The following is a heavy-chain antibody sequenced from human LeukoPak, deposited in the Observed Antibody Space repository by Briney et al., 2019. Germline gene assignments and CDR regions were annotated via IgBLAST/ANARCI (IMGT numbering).Heavy chain of an antibody. CDR1: GYSISSGYY. D-gene: IGHD2-2*01. Sequence: RTSETLSLTCAVSGYSISSGYYWGWIRQPPGKGLEWIGSIYHSGSTYYNPSLKSRVTISVDTSKNQFSLKLSSVTAADTAVYYCARGVDIVVVPAAMCALDIWGQGTMVTVSS. CDR3: ARGVDIVVVPAAMCALDI. CDR2: IYHSGST. V-gene: IGHV4-38-2*01. J-gene: IGHJ3*02.